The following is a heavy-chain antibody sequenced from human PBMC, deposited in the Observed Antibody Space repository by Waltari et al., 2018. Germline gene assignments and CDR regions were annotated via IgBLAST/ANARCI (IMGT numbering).Heavy chain of an antibody. J-gene: IGHJ6*01. D-gene: IGHD2-2*01. Sequence: QVQFVQSGAEVKKPGASVKVSCKVSGDMFTRHSMHWVRPAPGQWLEWMGWINTVNGDTKYSQKFRTRVTITRDTSASIAYMELSSLTSEDTALYYCARDNGMGVTIPMPFYYGMDVWGQGTTVTVSS. CDR2: INTVNGDT. CDR1: GDMFTRHS. CDR3: ARDNGMGVTIPMPFYYGMDV. V-gene: IGHV1-3*04.